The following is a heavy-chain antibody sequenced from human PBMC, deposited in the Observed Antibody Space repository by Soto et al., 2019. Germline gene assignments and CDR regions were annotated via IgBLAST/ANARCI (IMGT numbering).Heavy chain of an antibody. CDR3: AKDICISTSCYRLYNWFDP. D-gene: IGHD2-2*01. V-gene: IGHV3-30*18. CDR1: GFTFSSYG. Sequence: PGGSLRLSCAASGFTFSSYGMHWVRQAPGKGLEWVAVISYDGSNKYYADSVKGRFTISRDNSKNTLYLQMNSLRAEDTAVYYCAKDICISTSCYRLYNWFDPWGQGTLVTVSS. J-gene: IGHJ5*02. CDR2: ISYDGSNK.